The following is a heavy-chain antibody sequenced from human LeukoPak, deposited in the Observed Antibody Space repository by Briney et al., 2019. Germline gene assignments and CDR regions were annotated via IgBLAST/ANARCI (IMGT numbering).Heavy chain of an antibody. V-gene: IGHV4-39*07. D-gene: IGHD3-16*01. J-gene: IGHJ4*02. CDR3: ARAGVVITFGGQFYFDY. CDR1: GGSISSSSYY. CDR2: ISYSGTT. Sequence: SETLSLTCTVSGGSISSSSYYWGWIRQTPGKGLEWIGTISYSGTTYYNMSLKSRATISVDTSNSQFSLNLNSVTAADTAVYYCARAGVVITFGGQFYFDYWGQGTLVTV.